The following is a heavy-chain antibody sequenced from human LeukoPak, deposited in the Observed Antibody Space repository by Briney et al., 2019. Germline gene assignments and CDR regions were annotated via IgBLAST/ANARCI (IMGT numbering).Heavy chain of an antibody. CDR3: AKESVESDTIFGVVTDY. CDR2: ITNDGSST. D-gene: IGHD3-3*01. CDR1: GLTFSSHW. V-gene: IGHV3-74*01. Sequence: QPGGSLRLSCAASGLTFSSHWMHWVRQAPGKGLVWVPRITNDGSSTTYADSVKGRFTISRDNAKNMLYLQVNSLRAEDTAVYYCAKESVESDTIFGVVTDYWGQGTLVTVSS. J-gene: IGHJ4*02.